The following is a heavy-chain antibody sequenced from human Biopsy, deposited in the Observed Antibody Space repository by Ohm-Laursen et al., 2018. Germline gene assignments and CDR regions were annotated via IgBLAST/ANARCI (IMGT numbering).Heavy chain of an antibody. V-gene: IGHV4-4*07. Sequence: TLSLTCSVSGGSLSNFYWSWIRQPAGKGLEWIGRMYISGTTNYNPSLKSRVTMSIDTSKNQLSLRLSSVTAADTAVYYCASAGYNPDWNFDLWGRGTRVTVSS. CDR3: ASAGYNPDWNFDL. D-gene: IGHD5-24*01. CDR2: MYISGTT. CDR1: GGSLSNFY. J-gene: IGHJ2*01.